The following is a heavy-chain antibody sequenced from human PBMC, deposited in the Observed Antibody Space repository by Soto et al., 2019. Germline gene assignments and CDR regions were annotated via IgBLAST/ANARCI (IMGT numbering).Heavy chain of an antibody. D-gene: IGHD6-13*01. J-gene: IGHJ4*02. CDR2: ISSGSGTI. CDR3: ARDIVYIAADY. CDR1: GFTFSDYY. Sequence: QVQLVESGGGFVKPGGSLRLSCAASGFTFSDYYMSWIRQAPGKGLVWVSYISSGSGTIYYADSVKGRFTISRDNAKNSLYLQMNSLRAEDTAVYYCARDIVYIAADYWGQGTLVTVSS. V-gene: IGHV3-11*01.